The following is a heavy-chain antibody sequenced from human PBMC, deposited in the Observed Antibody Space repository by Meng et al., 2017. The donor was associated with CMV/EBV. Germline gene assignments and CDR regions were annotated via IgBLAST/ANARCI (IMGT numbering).Heavy chain of an antibody. J-gene: IGHJ4*02. Sequence: VQLQRWGEVLLKPSEPLSLPSAVYGGSFSGYYWSWIRQPPGKGLEWIGEINHSGSTNYNPSLKSRVTISVDTSKNQFSLKLSSVTAADTAVYYCARGGGGEWELLHYFDYWGQGTLVTVSS. CDR2: INHSGST. CDR3: ARGGGGEWELLHYFDY. V-gene: IGHV4-34*01. CDR1: GGSFSGYY. D-gene: IGHD1-26*01.